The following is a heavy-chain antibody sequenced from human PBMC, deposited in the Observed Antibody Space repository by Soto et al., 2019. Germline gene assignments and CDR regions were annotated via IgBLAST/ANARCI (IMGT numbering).Heavy chain of an antibody. CDR2: ISWNSGSI. V-gene: IGHV3-9*01. Sequence: PGGSLRLSCAASGFTFDDYAMHWVRQAPGKGLEWVSGISWNSGSIGYADSVKGRFTISRDNAKNSLYLQMNSLRAEDTALYYCAKEFSSGDKETGWFDPWGQGTLVNVSS. D-gene: IGHD3-3*01. CDR1: GFTFDDYA. CDR3: AKEFSSGDKETGWFDP. J-gene: IGHJ5*02.